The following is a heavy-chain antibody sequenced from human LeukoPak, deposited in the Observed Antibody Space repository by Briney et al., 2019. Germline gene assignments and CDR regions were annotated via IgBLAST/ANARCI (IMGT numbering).Heavy chain of an antibody. D-gene: IGHD3-10*01. CDR2: ISGRGGST. CDR1: GFTFSSYA. J-gene: IGHJ4*02. Sequence: GGSLRLSCAASGFTFSSYAMSWVRQAPGKGLEWVSAISGRGGSTYYADSVKGRFTISRDNSKNTLYLQMNSLRAEDTAVYYCAKPMVLGLGSDYWGQGTLVTVSS. CDR3: AKPMVLGLGSDY. V-gene: IGHV3-23*01.